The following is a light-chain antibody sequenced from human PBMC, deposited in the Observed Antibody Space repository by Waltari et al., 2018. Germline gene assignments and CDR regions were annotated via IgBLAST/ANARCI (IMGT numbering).Light chain of an antibody. CDR1: QTIRLS. J-gene: IGKJ1*01. Sequence: TVVTQSPATLSVSPGERATLSCRTSQTIRLSLARYQQKPGQAPRLLIYHASTRATGIPAGFSGSGSESEFTLTISSLQSEDVALYYCQQYNNWPPGTFGQGTRVEI. CDR3: QQYNNWPPGT. V-gene: IGKV3-15*01. CDR2: HAS.